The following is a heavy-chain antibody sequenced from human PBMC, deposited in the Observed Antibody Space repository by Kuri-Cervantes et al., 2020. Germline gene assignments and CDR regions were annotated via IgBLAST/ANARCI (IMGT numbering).Heavy chain of an antibody. CDR2: ISSSSSYI. V-gene: IGHV3-21*01. J-gene: IGHJ4*02. CDR1: GGSFSGYY. D-gene: IGHD6-6*01. CDR3: ARRQREGSSSSLDNFDY. Sequence: GGSLRLSFAVYGGSFSGYYWSWIRQPPGKGLEWVSSISSSSSYIYYADSVKGRFTISRDNAKNSLYLQMNSLRAEDTAAYYCARRQREGSSSSLDNFDYWGQGTLVTVSS.